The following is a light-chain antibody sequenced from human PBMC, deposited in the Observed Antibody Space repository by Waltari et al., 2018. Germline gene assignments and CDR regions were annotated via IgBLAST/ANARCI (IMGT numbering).Light chain of an antibody. Sequence: QPGLTQPPSVSKGLRQTATLACTGSSNNVGKQGAASRQQHQGHPPKLLSYRNNNRPSGISERLSAARSGNTASLTITGLQPEDEADYYCSAWDSSLSAVVFGGGTKLTVL. J-gene: IGLJ2*01. V-gene: IGLV10-54*01. CDR3: SAWDSSLSAVV. CDR1: SNNVGKQG. CDR2: RNN.